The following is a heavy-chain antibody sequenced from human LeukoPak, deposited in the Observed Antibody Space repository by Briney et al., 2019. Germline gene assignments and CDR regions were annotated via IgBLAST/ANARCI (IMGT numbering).Heavy chain of an antibody. CDR2: IYYSGST. CDR3: ARVGRYGYNLEYFDY. CDR1: GGSISSYY. V-gene: IGHV4-59*01. J-gene: IGHJ4*02. D-gene: IGHD5-24*01. Sequence: SETLSLTCTVSGGSISSYYWSWIRQPPGKGLEWIGYIYYSGSTNYNPSLKSRVTISVDTSKNQFSLELSSVTAADTAVYYCARVGRYGYNLEYFDYWGQGTLVTVSS.